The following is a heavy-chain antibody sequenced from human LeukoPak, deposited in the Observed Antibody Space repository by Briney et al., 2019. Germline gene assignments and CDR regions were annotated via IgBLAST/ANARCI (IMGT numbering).Heavy chain of an antibody. CDR1: GFTFSSYA. J-gene: IGHJ4*02. D-gene: IGHD4-17*01. CDR2: ISGSGGST. CDR3: AKGLGDYGDYLHDY. V-gene: IGHV3-23*01. Sequence: SGGSLRLSCAASGFTFSSYAMSRVRQAPGKGLEWVSAISGSGGSTYYADSVKGRFTISRDNSKNTLYLQMNSLRAEDTAVYYCAKGLGDYGDYLHDYWGQGTLVTVSS.